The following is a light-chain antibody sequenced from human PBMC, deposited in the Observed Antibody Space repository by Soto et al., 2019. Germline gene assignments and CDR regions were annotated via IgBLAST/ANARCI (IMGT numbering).Light chain of an antibody. CDR2: GAS. J-gene: IGKJ3*01. Sequence: EIVMTQSTATLSLSPGERATLSCRASQRITTVAWYQQKPGQAPRLLIYGASTRATDIPARFSGSGSGTEFSLTITSLQSEDFGLYYCQHYNSWPLFGPGTKVDNK. V-gene: IGKV3D-15*01. CDR1: QRITT. CDR3: QHYNSWPL.